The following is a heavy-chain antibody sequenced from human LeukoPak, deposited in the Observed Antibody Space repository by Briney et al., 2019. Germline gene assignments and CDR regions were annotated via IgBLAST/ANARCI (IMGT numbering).Heavy chain of an antibody. J-gene: IGHJ4*02. Sequence: SETLSLTCAVSGDSIGTSHYYWAWSRQPPGKGLEWIGSVYYSGNTYFNPSLKSRVTLSVDTSKNHFSLRLNSVTAADTSVYFYARQPRTSRYYFDYWGQGTLVTVSS. CDR3: ARQPRTSRYYFDY. D-gene: IGHD1-14*01. CDR1: GDSIGTSHYY. CDR2: VYYSGNT. V-gene: IGHV4-39*01.